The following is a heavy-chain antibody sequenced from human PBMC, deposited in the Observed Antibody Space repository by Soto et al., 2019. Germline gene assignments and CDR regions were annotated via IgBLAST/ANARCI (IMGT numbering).Heavy chain of an antibody. Sequence: GWSLRLSCAASGFTFSTYAIHWVRQAPGRGLEWVALISYDGNNKYYADSVKGRFTISRDNSKNTLYLQMSSLITDDTALYYCVRDRLKYFEYWGQGTLVTVSS. D-gene: IGHD6-25*01. J-gene: IGHJ4*02. V-gene: IGHV3-30-3*01. CDR3: VRDRLKYFEY. CDR1: GFTFSTYA. CDR2: ISYDGNNK.